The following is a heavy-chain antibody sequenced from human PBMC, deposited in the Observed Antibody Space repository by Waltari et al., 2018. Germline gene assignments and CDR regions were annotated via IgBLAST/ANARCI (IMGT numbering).Heavy chain of an antibody. V-gene: IGHV4-34*01. J-gene: IGHJ6*02. D-gene: IGHD3-9*01. Sequence: QVQLQQWGAGLLKPSETLSLTCAVYGGSFSGYYWSWIPQPPGKGLEWIGEINHSGSTNYNPSLKSRVTISVDTSKNQFSLKLSSVTAADTAVYYCARGERYFDWFDYYYGMDVWGQGTTVTVSS. CDR2: INHSGST. CDR3: ARGERYFDWFDYYYGMDV. CDR1: GGSFSGYY.